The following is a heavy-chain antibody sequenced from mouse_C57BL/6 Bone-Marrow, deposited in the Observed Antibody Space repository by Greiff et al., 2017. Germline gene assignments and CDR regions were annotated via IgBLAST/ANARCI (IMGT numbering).Heavy chain of an antibody. CDR3: ARDRVLGIDY. V-gene: IGHV3-6*01. CDR1: GYSFTSGYY. J-gene: IGHJ4*01. Sequence: EVQLQESGPGLVKPSQSLSLTCSVTGYSFTSGYYWNWIRQFPGNKLEWMGYISYDGSNNYNPSLKNRISITRDTSKNQFFLKLNSVTTEDTATYYCARDRVLGIDYWGQGTSVTVSS. D-gene: IGHD3-3*01. CDR2: ISYDGSN.